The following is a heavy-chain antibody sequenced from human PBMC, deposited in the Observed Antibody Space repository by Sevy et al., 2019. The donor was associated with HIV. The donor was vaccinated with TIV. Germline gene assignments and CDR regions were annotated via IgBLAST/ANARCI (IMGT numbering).Heavy chain of an antibody. Sequence: GESLKISCAASGFTFSNAWMSWVRQAPGKGLEWVGRIKSKTDGGTTDYAAPVKGRFTISRDDSKNTLYLQMNSLKTEDTAIYYCTTDSSTRGLSALLDYWGQGTLVTVSS. CDR2: IKSKTDGGTT. J-gene: IGHJ4*02. V-gene: IGHV3-15*01. CDR1: GFTFSNAW. CDR3: TTDSSTRGLSALLDY. D-gene: IGHD3-10*01.